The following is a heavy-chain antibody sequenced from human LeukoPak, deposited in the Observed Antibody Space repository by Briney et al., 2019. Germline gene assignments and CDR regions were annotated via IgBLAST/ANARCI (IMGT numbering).Heavy chain of an antibody. J-gene: IGHJ6*03. D-gene: IGHD3-10*01. CDR2: ISAYNGNT. Sequence: ASVKVSCKASGYTFTSYGISWVRQAPGQGLEWMGWISAYNGNTNYAQKLQGRVTMTTDTSTSTAYMELRSLRSDDTAVYYCASSLRGVYYMDVWGKGTTVTISS. CDR1: GYTFTSYG. V-gene: IGHV1-18*01. CDR3: ASSLRGVYYMDV.